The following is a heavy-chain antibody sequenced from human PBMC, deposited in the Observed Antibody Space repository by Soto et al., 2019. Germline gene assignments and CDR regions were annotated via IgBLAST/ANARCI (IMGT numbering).Heavy chain of an antibody. CDR1: GGSISRYY. CDR3: ARYYYDSSGYSYYFDY. J-gene: IGHJ4*02. CDR2: IYYSGST. Sequence: SETLSLTCTVSGGSISRYYWSWIRQPPGKGLEWIGYIYYSGSTNYNPSLKSRVTISVDTSKNQFSLKLSSVTAADTAVYYCARYYYDSSGYSYYFDYWGQGTLVTVSS. D-gene: IGHD3-22*01. V-gene: IGHV4-59*01.